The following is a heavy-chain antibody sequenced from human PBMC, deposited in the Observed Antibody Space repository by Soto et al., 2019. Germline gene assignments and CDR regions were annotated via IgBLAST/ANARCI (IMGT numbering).Heavy chain of an antibody. CDR3: ARAAAGTQRAYFDY. D-gene: IGHD6-13*01. Sequence: PGGSLRLSCAASGFTFSSYGMHWVRQAPGKGLEWVAVIWYDGSNKYYADSVKGRFTISRDNSKNTLYLQMNSLRAEDTAVYYCARAAAGTQRAYFDYWGQGTLVTVSS. CDR2: IWYDGSNK. V-gene: IGHV3-33*01. CDR1: GFTFSSYG. J-gene: IGHJ4*02.